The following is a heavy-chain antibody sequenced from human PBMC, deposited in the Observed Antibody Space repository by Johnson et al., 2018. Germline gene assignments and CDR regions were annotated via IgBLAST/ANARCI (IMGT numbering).Heavy chain of an antibody. Sequence: VQLGESGGGLVQPGGSLRLSCAASGFTFSSYSMNWVRQAPGKGLEWVSYITRTGITINYADSVKGRFTISRDNGQNSLYLQMNSLRDEDTAVYYCARDLHYAFDFWGPGTMVTVSS. D-gene: IGHD3-3*02. V-gene: IGHV3-48*02. CDR2: ITRTGITI. J-gene: IGHJ3*01. CDR1: GFTFSSYS. CDR3: ARDLHYAFDF.